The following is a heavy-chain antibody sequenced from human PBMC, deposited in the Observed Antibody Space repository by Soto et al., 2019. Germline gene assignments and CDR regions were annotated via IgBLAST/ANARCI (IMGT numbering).Heavy chain of an antibody. CDR2: IIHIFGTA. D-gene: IGHD3-22*01. J-gene: IGHJ4*02. V-gene: IGHV1-69*01. CDR3: ARDRVYDSSGYFDY. CDR1: GGTFSSYA. Sequence: QVQLVQSGAGVKKPGSSVKVSCTASGGTFSSYAISWVRQAPGQGLEWMGGIIHIFGTANYAQKFQGRVTITADESTSTADMELSSLRSEDTAVYYCARDRVYDSSGYFDYWGQGTLVTLSS.